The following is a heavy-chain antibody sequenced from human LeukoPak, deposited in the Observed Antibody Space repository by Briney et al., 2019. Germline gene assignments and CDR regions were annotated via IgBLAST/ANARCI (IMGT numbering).Heavy chain of an antibody. J-gene: IGHJ3*02. D-gene: IGHD3-22*01. V-gene: IGHV4-59*01. CDR1: GGSISSYH. CDR3: ARARNYYDSSDYYYEGDAFDI. Sequence: MSSETLSLTCTVSGGSISSYHWSWIRQPPGKGLECIGYIYYSGSTHYNPSLKSRVTISVDTSKNQFSLKLSSVTAADTAVYFCARARNYYDSSDYYYEGDAFDIWGQGTMVTVSS. CDR2: IYYSGST.